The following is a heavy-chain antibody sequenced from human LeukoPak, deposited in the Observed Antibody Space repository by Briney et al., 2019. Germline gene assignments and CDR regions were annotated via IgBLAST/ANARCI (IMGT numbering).Heavy chain of an antibody. CDR1: GGSISSYY. Sequence: PSETLSLTCTVSGGSISSYYCSWIRQSPGKRLEWIGYIYSSGYTNYNSSLKSRVTISVDTSKNQFSLKLTSVTAADTAVYYCARQGYCTTSTCSGPDWGQGTLVTVSS. D-gene: IGHD2-8*01. CDR3: ARQGYCTTSTCSGPD. V-gene: IGHV4-4*09. J-gene: IGHJ4*02. CDR2: IYSSGYT.